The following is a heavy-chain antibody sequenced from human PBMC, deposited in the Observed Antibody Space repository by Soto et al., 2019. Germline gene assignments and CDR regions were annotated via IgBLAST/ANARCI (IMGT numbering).Heavy chain of an antibody. CDR2: IRSKAYGGTT. D-gene: IGHD2-2*02. Sequence: GGSLRLSCTASGFTFGDYVMSWVRQAPGKGLEWVGFIRSKAYGGTTEYAASVKGRFTISRDDSKSIAYLQMNSLKTEDTAVYYCTRASIVVVPAATPYYYYYGMDVWGQGTTVTVSS. CDR3: TRASIVVVPAATPYYYYYGMDV. J-gene: IGHJ6*02. V-gene: IGHV3-49*04. CDR1: GFTFGDYV.